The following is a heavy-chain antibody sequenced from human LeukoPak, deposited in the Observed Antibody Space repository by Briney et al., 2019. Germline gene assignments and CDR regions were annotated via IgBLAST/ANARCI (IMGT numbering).Heavy chain of an antibody. V-gene: IGHV3-9*01. CDR3: TKGRVIMATIEVYFDY. CDR2: ISWNSGSI. D-gene: IGHD5-24*01. J-gene: IGHJ4*02. Sequence: GRSLRLSCAASGFTFDDYAMHWVRQAPGKGLEWVSGISWNSGSIGYADSVKGRFTISRDNAKNSLYLQMSSLRAEDTALYYCTKGRVIMATIEVYFDYWGQGTLVTVSS. CDR1: GFTFDDYA.